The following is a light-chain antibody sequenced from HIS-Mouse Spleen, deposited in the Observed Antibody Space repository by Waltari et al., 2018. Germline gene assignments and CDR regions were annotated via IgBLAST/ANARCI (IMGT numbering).Light chain of an antibody. CDR2: EVS. J-gene: IGLJ2*01. V-gene: IGLV2-18*01. Sequence: QSALTQPPSVSGSPGQSVTISCTGTSSNVGSYNGVSWYQQPPGPAPKLMIYEVSNRPSGVPDRFSGSKSGNTASLTISGLQAEDEADYYCSLYTSSSTLVFGGGTKLTVL. CDR3: SLYTSSSTLV. CDR1: SSNVGSYNG.